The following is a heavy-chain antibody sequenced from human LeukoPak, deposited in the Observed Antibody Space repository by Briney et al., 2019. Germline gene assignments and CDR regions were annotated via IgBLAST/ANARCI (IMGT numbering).Heavy chain of an antibody. CDR1: GFSLRSSGMC. CDR3: ARISDHYDSSGYSVFDY. J-gene: IGHJ4*02. V-gene: IGHV2-70*11. D-gene: IGHD3-22*01. Sequence: ESGPALVKPTQTLTLACTFSGFSLRSSGMCVSWIRQPPGKALEWLARIDWADDKYYSTSLKTRLTISKDTSKNQVVLTMINMDPVDTATYYCARISDHYDSSGYSVFDYWGQGILVTVSS. CDR2: IDWADDK.